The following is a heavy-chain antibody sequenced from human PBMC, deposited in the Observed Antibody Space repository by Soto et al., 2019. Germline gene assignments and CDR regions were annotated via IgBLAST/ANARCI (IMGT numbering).Heavy chain of an antibody. D-gene: IGHD6-13*01. CDR1: EYTFNNYA. CDR3: ARDAAAGLNDY. CDR2: INTGNGNT. J-gene: IGHJ4*02. V-gene: IGHV1-3*04. Sequence: ASVKVSCKASEYTFNNYAIHWVRQAPGQRLEWMGWINTGNGNTEYSQRFQGRVTITRDTSATTAHMELSSLTSEDTAVYYCARDAAAGLNDYWGQGTLVTVSS.